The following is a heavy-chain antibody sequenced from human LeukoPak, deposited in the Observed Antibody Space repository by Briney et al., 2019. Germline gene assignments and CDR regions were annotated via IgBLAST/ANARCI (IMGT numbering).Heavy chain of an antibody. J-gene: IGHJ4*02. D-gene: IGHD3-3*01. V-gene: IGHV4-61*08. CDR3: ARDRYDFWSGYYTDY. CDR2: IYYSGST. Sequence: SETLSLTCTVSGGSISSGDYYWSWIRQPPGKGLEWIGYIYYSGSTNYNPSLKSRVTISVDTSKNQFSLKLSSVTAADTAVYYCARDRYDFWSGYYTDYWGQGTLVTVSS. CDR1: GGSISSGDYY.